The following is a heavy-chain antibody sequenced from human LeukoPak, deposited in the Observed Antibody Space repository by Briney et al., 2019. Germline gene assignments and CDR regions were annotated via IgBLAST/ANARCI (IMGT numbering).Heavy chain of an antibody. J-gene: IGHJ1*01. D-gene: IGHD4-17*01. CDR2: ISGSGVGT. CDR3: AKEIYGDSTGGRFQH. CDR1: GFTFSSYA. Sequence: GGSLRLSCAASGFTFSSYAMSWVRQAPGKGLEWVSVISGSGVGTYYADSVKGRFTISRDNSKNTLYLQMNSLRAEDTAVYYCAKEIYGDSTGGRFQHWGQGTLVTVSS. V-gene: IGHV3-23*01.